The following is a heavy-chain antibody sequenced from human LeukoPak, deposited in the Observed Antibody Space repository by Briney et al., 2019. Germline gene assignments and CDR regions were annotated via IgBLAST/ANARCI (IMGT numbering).Heavy chain of an antibody. CDR3: ARDLRAVAGTTDY. Sequence: GASVKVSCKASGGTFSSYAISWVRQAPGQGLEWMGRIIPILGIANYAQKFQGRVTITADKSTSTAYMELSSLRSEDTAVNYCARDLRAVAGTTDYWGQGTLVTVSS. D-gene: IGHD6-19*01. V-gene: IGHV1-69*04. J-gene: IGHJ4*02. CDR1: GGTFSSYA. CDR2: IIPILGIA.